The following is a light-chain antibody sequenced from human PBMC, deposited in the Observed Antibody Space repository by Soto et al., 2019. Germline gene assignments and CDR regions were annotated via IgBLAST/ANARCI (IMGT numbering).Light chain of an antibody. CDR2: EVT. Sequence: QSALTQPASVSGSPGQSITISCTGTNSDVGGFNYVSWYQQHPDKAPKLIIFEVTDRPSGVSNRFSGSKSDNTASLTISGLQSEDEAEYYCCSHTSRSTLVFGGGTKLTVL. CDR1: NSDVGGFNY. J-gene: IGLJ2*01. V-gene: IGLV2-14*01. CDR3: CSHTSRSTLV.